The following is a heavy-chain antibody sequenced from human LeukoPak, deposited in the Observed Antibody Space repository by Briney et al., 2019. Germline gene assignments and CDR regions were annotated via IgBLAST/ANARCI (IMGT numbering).Heavy chain of an antibody. CDR2: ISYDGSNK. CDR1: GFTFSSYG. V-gene: IGHV3-30*03. Sequence: GGSLRLSCAASGFTFSSYGMHWVRQAPGKGLEWVAVISYDGSNKYYADSVKGRFTISRDNSKNTLYLQMNSLRAEDTAVYYCARGDAEYSGSYYDAFDIWGQGTMVTVSS. CDR3: ARGDAEYSGSYYDAFDI. D-gene: IGHD1-26*01. J-gene: IGHJ3*02.